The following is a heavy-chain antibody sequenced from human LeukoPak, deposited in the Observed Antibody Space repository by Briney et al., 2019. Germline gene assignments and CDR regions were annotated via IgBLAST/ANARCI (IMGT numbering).Heavy chain of an antibody. D-gene: IGHD4-17*01. Sequence: GGSLRLSCAASGFTVSSNYMSWVRQAPGKGLEWVSVIYSGGSTYYADSVKGRFTISRDNSKNTLYLQMNSLRAEDTAVYYCARDGGPGGTVTTGYWYFDLWGRGTLVTVSS. CDR1: GFTVSSNY. V-gene: IGHV3-66*01. CDR2: IYSGGST. J-gene: IGHJ2*01. CDR3: ARDGGPGGTVTTGYWYFDL.